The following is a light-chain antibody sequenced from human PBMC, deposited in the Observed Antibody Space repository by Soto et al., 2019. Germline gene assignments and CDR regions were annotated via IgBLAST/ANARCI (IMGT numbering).Light chain of an antibody. J-gene: IGKJ1*01. CDR3: QQYNHWPPWT. V-gene: IGKV3-15*01. CDR1: QTISST. CDR2: AAS. Sequence: IVMTQSPANLSWSPGERAPLSCWASQTISSTLAWYQQKTGQAPRLLIYAASTSATGVPARCCGGGSGAEVTLTISILQSEDFAVFYCQQYNHWPPWTFGQGTKVDIK.